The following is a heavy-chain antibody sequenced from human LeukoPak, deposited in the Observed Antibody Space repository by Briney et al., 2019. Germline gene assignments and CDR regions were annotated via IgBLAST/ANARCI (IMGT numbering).Heavy chain of an antibody. CDR3: AKESVSEGDYISEYYGMDV. CDR1: GFTFDDYT. V-gene: IGHV3-43*01. D-gene: IGHD4-17*01. J-gene: IGHJ6*02. CDR2: ISWDGGST. Sequence: PGGSLRLSCAASGFTFDDYTMHWVRQAPGKGLEWVSPISWDGGSTYYGDSVKGRFTISRDNTKNSLYLQMNSLRTEDTALYYCAKESVSEGDYISEYYGMDVWGQGTTVTVSS.